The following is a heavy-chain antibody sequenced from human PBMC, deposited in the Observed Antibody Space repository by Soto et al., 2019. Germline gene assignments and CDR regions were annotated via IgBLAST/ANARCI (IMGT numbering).Heavy chain of an antibody. D-gene: IGHD6-13*01. Sequence: GGSLRLSCAASGFTFSNAWMSWVRQAPGKGLEWVGRIKSKTDGGTTDYAAPVKGRFTISRDDSKNTLYLQMNSLKTEDTAVYYCTTGSSWYFYYYYMDVWGKGTTVTVSS. CDR3: TTGSSWYFYYYYMDV. CDR2: IKSKTDGGTT. CDR1: GFTFSNAW. J-gene: IGHJ6*03. V-gene: IGHV3-15*01.